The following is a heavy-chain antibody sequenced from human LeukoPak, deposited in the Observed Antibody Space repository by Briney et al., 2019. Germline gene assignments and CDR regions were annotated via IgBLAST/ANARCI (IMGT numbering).Heavy chain of an antibody. CDR3: ARRIVGGHLGDY. CDR2: ISAKNGNR. D-gene: IGHD1-26*01. CDR1: GYTFTSFG. J-gene: IGHJ4*02. Sequence: ASVKVSCKASGYTFTSFGISWVRQAPGQGLEWMGWISAKNGNRDYAQKLQGRVTMTADRSTSTAYMELRSLRSDDTAVYYCARRIVGGHLGDYWGQGTLVTVSS. V-gene: IGHV1-18*01.